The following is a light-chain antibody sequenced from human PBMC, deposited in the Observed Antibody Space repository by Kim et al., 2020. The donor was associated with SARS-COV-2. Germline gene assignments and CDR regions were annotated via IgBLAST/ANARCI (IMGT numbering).Light chain of an antibody. CDR2: DTT. CDR3: LLSYTGAYWV. CDR1: TAVVTSGHS. J-gene: IGLJ3*02. V-gene: IGLV7-46*01. Sequence: QAVVTQEPSLTVSPGGTGILTCGSSTAVVTSGHSPCWFQQKPGQAPKTLIYDTTNKNSWTPARFSGSLLGGKAALILSGAQPEDEADYYCLLSYTGAYWVFGGGTQLTVL.